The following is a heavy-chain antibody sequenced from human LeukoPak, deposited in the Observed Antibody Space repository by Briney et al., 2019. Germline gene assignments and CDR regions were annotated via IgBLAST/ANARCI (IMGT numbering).Heavy chain of an antibody. CDR2: ISPSGDIK. J-gene: IGHJ6*03. CDR1: GFTFSRHG. Sequence: GGSLRLSCVASGFTFSRHGMNWVRQAPGKGLEWVSGISPSGDIKYYVDSVKGRFTISRDNSKNTLYLQMNSLRAEDTALYYCAKDGGVTTRYYYYYMDVWGKGTTVTISS. D-gene: IGHD3-3*01. V-gene: IGHV3-23*01. CDR3: AKDGGVTTRYYYYYMDV.